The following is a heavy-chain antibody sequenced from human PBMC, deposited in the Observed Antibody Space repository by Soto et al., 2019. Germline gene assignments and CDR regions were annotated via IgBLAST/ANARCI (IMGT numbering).Heavy chain of an antibody. CDR1: GGTFSSYA. CDR2: IIPIFGTA. V-gene: IGHV1-69*01. D-gene: IGHD2-2*01. CDR3: ARGHDAPLVVPAGPYYGMDV. J-gene: IGHJ6*02. Sequence: QVQLVQSGAEVKKPGSLVKVSCKASGGTFSSYAISWVRQAPGQGLEWMGGIIPIFGTANYAQKFQGRVTITADESTSTAYMELSSLRSEDTAVYYCARGHDAPLVVPAGPYYGMDVWGQGTTVTVSS.